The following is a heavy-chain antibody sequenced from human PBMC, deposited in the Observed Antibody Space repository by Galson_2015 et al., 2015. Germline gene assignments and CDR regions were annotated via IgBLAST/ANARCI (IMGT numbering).Heavy chain of an antibody. D-gene: IGHD2-15*01. CDR1: GFTFSNYG. Sequence: SLRLSCAASGFTFSNYGMHWVRQAPGKGLEWVAVIPHDGSHIYYADSVKGRFTISRDNSKNTLFLQMNSLRTEDTAVYYCAKDIGYCSGDNCYGGDYWGQGTLVTVSS. J-gene: IGHJ4*02. CDR3: AKDIGYCSGDNCYGGDY. CDR2: IPHDGSHI. V-gene: IGHV3-30*18.